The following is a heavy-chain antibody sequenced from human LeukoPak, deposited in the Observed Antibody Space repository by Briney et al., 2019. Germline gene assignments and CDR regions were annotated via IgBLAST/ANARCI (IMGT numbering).Heavy chain of an antibody. CDR3: ARDDTPSSGWYPVWAFDI. Sequence: PGRSLRLSCAASGFTFDDYAMHWVRQAPGKGLEWVSGISWNSGSIGYADSVKGRFTISRDNAKNSLYLQMNSLRAEDMALYYCARDDTPSSGWYPVWAFDIWGQGTMVTVSS. CDR2: ISWNSGSI. J-gene: IGHJ3*02. CDR1: GFTFDDYA. D-gene: IGHD6-19*01. V-gene: IGHV3-9*03.